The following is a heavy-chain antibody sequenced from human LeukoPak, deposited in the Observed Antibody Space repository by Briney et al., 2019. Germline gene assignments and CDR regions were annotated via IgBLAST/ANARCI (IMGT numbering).Heavy chain of an antibody. CDR3: ARNYYEPTYDYYFDC. V-gene: IGHV3-23*01. J-gene: IGHJ4*02. D-gene: IGHD1-26*01. CDR2: ISGSGGST. CDR1: GFTFRSYA. Sequence: GGSLRLSCAASGFTFRSYARSWVRQAPGKGLEWVSAISGSGGSTYYADSVRGRFTISRDNSKNTLYLHMNSLRAEDTALYYCARNYYEPTYDYYFDCWGQGTLVTVS.